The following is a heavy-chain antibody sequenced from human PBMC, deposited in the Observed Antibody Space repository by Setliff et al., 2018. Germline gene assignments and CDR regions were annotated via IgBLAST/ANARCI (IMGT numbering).Heavy chain of an antibody. CDR2: ISPYSGES. CDR3: TRSRGPRVVLAADFDF. J-gene: IGHJ4*02. CDR1: GFRFTSFG. V-gene: IGHV1-18*01. Sequence: ASVKVSCKTSGFRFTSFGFSWVRQAPGQGLEWMGWISPYSGESNYAQKFQDRLTVTADTSAKTTYMELRSLTSDDTAVYFCTRSRGPRVVLAADFDFWSQGTRVTVSS. D-gene: IGHD3-16*01.